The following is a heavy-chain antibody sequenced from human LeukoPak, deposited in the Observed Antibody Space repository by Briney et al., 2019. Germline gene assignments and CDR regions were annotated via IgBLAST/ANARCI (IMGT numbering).Heavy chain of an antibody. CDR3: ASSTGQFYY. CDR1: GFTFSSYC. CDR2: INSDGSNT. D-gene: IGHD2-8*02. Sequence: GGSLRLSCAASGFTFSSYCMHWVRQAPGKGLVWVSRINSDGSNTAYADSVKGRFAISRDDHKNTLYVQKDSLRAEDTAVYYCASSTGQFYYWGQGTLVTVSS. J-gene: IGHJ4*02. V-gene: IGHV3-74*01.